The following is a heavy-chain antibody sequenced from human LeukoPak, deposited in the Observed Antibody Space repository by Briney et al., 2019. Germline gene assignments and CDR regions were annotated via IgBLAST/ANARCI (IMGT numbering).Heavy chain of an antibody. Sequence: GGSLRLSCAASGFTFSSYSMTWVRQAPGKGLEWVSSISSSSSYIYYADSVKGRFTISRDNAKNSLYPQMNSLRAEDTAVYYCARALRLRLGELSTYDYWGQGTLVTVSS. J-gene: IGHJ4*02. CDR2: ISSSSSYI. CDR3: ARALRLRLGELSTYDY. V-gene: IGHV3-21*01. CDR1: GFTFSSYS. D-gene: IGHD3-16*02.